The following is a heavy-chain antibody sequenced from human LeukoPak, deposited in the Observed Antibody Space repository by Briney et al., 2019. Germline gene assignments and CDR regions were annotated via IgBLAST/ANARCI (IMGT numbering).Heavy chain of an antibody. Sequence: ASVKVFCKTSGYTFTAYYIHWVRQAPGQGLEWMGWIKPNSGGTDYAQKFQGRVTMSTDASISTAYMELSRLRTDDTAVYYCARDLLRAASDFWGQGTLVTVSS. V-gene: IGHV1-2*02. CDR2: IKPNSGGT. J-gene: IGHJ4*02. CDR3: ARDLLRAASDF. D-gene: IGHD2-15*01. CDR1: GYTFTAYY.